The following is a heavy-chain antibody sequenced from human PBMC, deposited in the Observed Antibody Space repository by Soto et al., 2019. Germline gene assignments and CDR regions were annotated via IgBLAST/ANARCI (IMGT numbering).Heavy chain of an antibody. V-gene: IGHV6-1*01. J-gene: IGHJ6*02. CDR3: ASGVGARWYYYYGMDV. CDR2: TYYRSKWYN. Sequence: PSQTLSLTCAISGDSVSSNSAACNWIRQSPSRGLEWLGGTYYRSKWYNDYAVSVKSRITINPDTSKNQFSLQLNSVTPEDTAVYYCASGVGARWYYYYGMDVWGQGTTVTVSS. CDR1: GDSVSSNSAA. D-gene: IGHD1-26*01.